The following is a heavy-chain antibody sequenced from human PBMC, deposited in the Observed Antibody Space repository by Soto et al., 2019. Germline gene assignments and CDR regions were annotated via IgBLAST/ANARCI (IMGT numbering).Heavy chain of an antibody. D-gene: IGHD6-13*01. CDR1: GGSISSGDYY. V-gene: IGHV4-30-4*01. CDR3: ARADNFIAAAGTGWFDP. Sequence: PSETLSLTCTVSGGSISSGDYYWSWIRQPPGKGLEWIGYIYYSGSTYYNPSLKSRVTISVDTSKNQFSLKLSSVTAADTAVYYCARADNFIAAAGTGWFDPWGQGTLVTVSS. J-gene: IGHJ5*02. CDR2: IYYSGST.